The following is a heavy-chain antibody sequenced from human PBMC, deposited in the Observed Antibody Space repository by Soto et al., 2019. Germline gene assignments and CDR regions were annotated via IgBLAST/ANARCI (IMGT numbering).Heavy chain of an antibody. D-gene: IGHD5-12*01. CDR2: IYHSGST. CDR3: ARDPIGATTPRAFYI. J-gene: IGHJ3*02. V-gene: IGHV4-4*02. CDR1: SGAISSSNW. Sequence: QVQLQESGPGLVKPSGTLSLTCAVSSGAISSSNWWSWVRQPPGKGLEWIGEIYHSGSTNYNPSLKSRVTISVDKSKNQFSLKLSSVTAADTAVYYCARDPIGATTPRAFYIWGQGTMVTVSS.